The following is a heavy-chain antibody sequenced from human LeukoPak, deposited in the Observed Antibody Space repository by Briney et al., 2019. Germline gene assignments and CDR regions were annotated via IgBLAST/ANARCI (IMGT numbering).Heavy chain of an antibody. CDR3: VRGRYSSGWYKEKTWFDP. Sequence: SETLSLTCTVSGGSIFSSNSYWGWIRQPPGKGLEWIGSIYYSGNTYYNASLQSRVSMSVDTSKNQVSLRLRSVSAADTAVYYCVRGRYSSGWYKEKTWFDPWGQGILVTVSS. J-gene: IGHJ5*02. CDR1: GGSIFSSNSY. V-gene: IGHV4-39*07. D-gene: IGHD6-19*01. CDR2: IYYSGNT.